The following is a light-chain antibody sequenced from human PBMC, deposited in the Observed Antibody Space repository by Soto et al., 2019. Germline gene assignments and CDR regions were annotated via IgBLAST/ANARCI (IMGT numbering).Light chain of an antibody. J-gene: IGKJ1*01. CDR1: QTISSW. Sequence: DIQMTQSPSTLSGSVGDRVTITCRASQTISSWLAWYQQKPGKDTMLLIYKASTLKSGVPLRFSSSLSGTEFTLTIISLQPDDFATYFYQYYYSYYAELGQGTKLDIK. CDR2: KAS. V-gene: IGKV1-5*03. CDR3: QYYYSYYAE.